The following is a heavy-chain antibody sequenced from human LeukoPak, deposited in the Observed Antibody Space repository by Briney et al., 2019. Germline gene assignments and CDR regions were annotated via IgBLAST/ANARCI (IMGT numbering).Heavy chain of an antibody. J-gene: IGHJ4*02. V-gene: IGHV3-15*01. CDR3: ATGGRDGAFQFDS. CDR2: IKSKINGGAT. D-gene: IGHD5-24*01. CDR1: GFTFTNAW. Sequence: GGSLRLSCTASGFTFTNAWMSWVRQAPGKGLELVARIKSKINGGATHYAAPLKGRFTISRDDSENTLYLQMNGLITEDTAVYYCATGGRDGAFQFDSWGQGTLVTVSS.